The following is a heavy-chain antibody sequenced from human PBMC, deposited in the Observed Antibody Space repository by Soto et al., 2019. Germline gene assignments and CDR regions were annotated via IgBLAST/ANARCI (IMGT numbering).Heavy chain of an antibody. CDR2: INSDGSSA. Sequence: EVQLVESGGGLVQPGGSLRLSCAASGFSFSSYWTHWVRQAPGKGLVWVSHINSDGSSATYADSVKGRFTISRDNAKNTLYLQMTSLRAEDTAVYYCARAYSSSWYYFDYWGQGTLVTVSS. CDR1: GFSFSSYW. D-gene: IGHD6-13*01. V-gene: IGHV3-74*03. CDR3: ARAYSSSWYYFDY. J-gene: IGHJ4*02.